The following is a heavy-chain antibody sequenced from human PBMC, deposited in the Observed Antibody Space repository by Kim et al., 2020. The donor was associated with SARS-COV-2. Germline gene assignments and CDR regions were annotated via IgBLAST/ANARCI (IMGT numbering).Heavy chain of an antibody. CDR1: GYTFTSYG. Sequence: ASVKVSCKASGYTFTSYGISWVRQAPGQGLEWMGWISAYNGNTNYAQKLQGRVTMTTDTSTSTAYMELRSLRSDDTAVYYCARDLQSTSSNPELWEPPTPDYWGQGTLVTVSS. V-gene: IGHV1-18*01. J-gene: IGHJ4*02. CDR2: ISAYNGNT. CDR3: ARDLQSTSSNPELWEPPTPDY. D-gene: IGHD2-2*01.